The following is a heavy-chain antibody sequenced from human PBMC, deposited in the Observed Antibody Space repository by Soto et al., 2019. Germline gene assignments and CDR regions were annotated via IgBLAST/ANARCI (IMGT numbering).Heavy chain of an antibody. CDR1: GGSVISGDYY. Sequence: SETLSLTCTVSGGSVISGDYYWSWIRQPPGKGLEWIGYIYYSGSTNYNPSLKSRVSISLDTSKNQFSLRLTSVTAADTAVYYCARIPVDTYMINWFDPWGQGTLVTVSS. CDR3: ARIPVDTYMINWFDP. V-gene: IGHV4-61*08. J-gene: IGHJ5*02. CDR2: IYYSGST. D-gene: IGHD5-18*01.